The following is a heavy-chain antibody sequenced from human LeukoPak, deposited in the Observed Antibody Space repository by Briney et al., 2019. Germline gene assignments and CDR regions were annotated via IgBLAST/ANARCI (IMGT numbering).Heavy chain of an antibody. CDR2: IYPGDSDT. CDR1: GFTFTSYW. V-gene: IGHV5-51*01. J-gene: IGHJ4*02. D-gene: IGHD3-16*02. CDR3: ARLGMFGGVIVTLYFDY. Sequence: GGSLRLSCAASGFTFTSYWIGWVRQMPGKGLEWMGIIYPGDSDTRYSPSFQGQVTISADKSISTAYLQWSSLKASDTAMYYCARLGMFGGVIVTLYFDYWGQGTLVTVSS.